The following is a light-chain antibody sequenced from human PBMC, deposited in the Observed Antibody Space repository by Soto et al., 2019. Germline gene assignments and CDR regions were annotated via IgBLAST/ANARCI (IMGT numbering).Light chain of an antibody. V-gene: IGKV2-30*01. Sequence: DVVVTQSPLSLPVTLGQPASISCRSSQSLVYTTGNTYLAWFQQRPGQSPRRLIYKVSIRDSGVPDRFSGSGSGTEFTLTISRVEAEDVGVYYCMQGTHWPRTFGQGTKVEIK. CDR1: QSLVYTTGNTY. CDR2: KVS. CDR3: MQGTHWPRT. J-gene: IGKJ1*01.